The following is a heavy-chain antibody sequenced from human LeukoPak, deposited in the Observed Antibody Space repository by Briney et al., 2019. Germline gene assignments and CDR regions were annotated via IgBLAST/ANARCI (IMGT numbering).Heavy chain of an antibody. CDR1: GGSISSYY. CDR3: ARSSSSWYPLDFDY. V-gene: IGHV4-4*07. Sequence: SETLSLTCTVSGGSISSYYWSWIRQPAGKGLEWIGRIYTSGSTNYNPSLKSRVTMSVDTSKNQFSLKLSSVTAADTAVYYCARSSSSWYPLDFDYWGQGTLVTVSS. CDR2: IYTSGST. J-gene: IGHJ4*02. D-gene: IGHD6-13*01.